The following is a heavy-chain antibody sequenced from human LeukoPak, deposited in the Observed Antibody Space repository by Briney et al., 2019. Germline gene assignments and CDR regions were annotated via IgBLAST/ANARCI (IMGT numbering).Heavy chain of an antibody. Sequence: GGSLRLSCATSGLTFSNFPMTWVRQAPGKGLEWVSAISANGDKTDYADSVKGRFTVSRDNSKNTLYVQMNSLRAEDTAVYYCAKAATMVRGEYGMDVWGQGTTVTVSS. V-gene: IGHV3-23*01. J-gene: IGHJ6*02. D-gene: IGHD3-10*01. CDR3: AKAATMVRGEYGMDV. CDR1: GLTFSNFP. CDR2: ISANGDKT.